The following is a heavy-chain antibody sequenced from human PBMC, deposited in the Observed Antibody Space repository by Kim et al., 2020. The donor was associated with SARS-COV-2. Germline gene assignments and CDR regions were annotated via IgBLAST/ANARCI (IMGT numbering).Heavy chain of an antibody. J-gene: IGHJ4*02. V-gene: IGHV1-8*01. Sequence: ASVKVYCKASGYTFSNYDINWVRQATGQGLEWMGWMNSNSGNTGSAQKFQGRVTMTRNTSTSTAYMDLSSLRSEDTAVYYCARGPAWNGGPYYFDYWGRGTLVTVST. CDR2: MNSNSGNT. CDR1: GYTFSNYD. CDR3: ARGPAWNGGPYYFDY. D-gene: IGHD1-1*01.